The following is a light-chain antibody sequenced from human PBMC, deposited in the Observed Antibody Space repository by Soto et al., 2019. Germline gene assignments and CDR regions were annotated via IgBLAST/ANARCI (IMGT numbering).Light chain of an antibody. CDR3: QSYDTNNSAV. J-gene: IGLJ2*01. CDR2: EDN. Sequence: NFMLTQPHSLSDSPGKTVTISCTRSIGGIATNYVQWYQQRPVSVPITVIYEDNQRPSGVPDRFSGSIDSSSNSASLTISGLKTEDEADYYCQSYDTNNSAVFGGGTKVTVL. V-gene: IGLV6-57*04. CDR1: IGGIATNY.